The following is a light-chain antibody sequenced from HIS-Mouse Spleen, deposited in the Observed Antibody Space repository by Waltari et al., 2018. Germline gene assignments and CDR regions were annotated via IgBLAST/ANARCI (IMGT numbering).Light chain of an antibody. CDR3: QQYNSYSRT. Sequence: DIQMTQSPSTLSASVGDRVTITCRASQSISSWLAWFQPQPGKAPKPLIDKASSLESGVPSRFSGSGSGTEFTLTISSLQPDDFATYYCQQYNSYSRTFGQGTKVEIK. CDR2: KAS. V-gene: IGKV1-5*03. J-gene: IGKJ1*01. CDR1: QSISSW.